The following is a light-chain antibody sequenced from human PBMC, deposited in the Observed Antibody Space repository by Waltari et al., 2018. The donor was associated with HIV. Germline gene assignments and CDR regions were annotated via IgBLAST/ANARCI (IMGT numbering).Light chain of an antibody. J-gene: IGLJ2*01. CDR2: EVS. V-gene: IGLV2-14*01. CDR3: SSYTSSSTLV. Sequence: QSALTQPASVSGSPGPSIPISCTGTSSDVGGYNYVSWYQQHPGKAPKLKIYEVSNRPSGVSNRFSGSKSGNTASLTISGLQAEDEADYYCSSYTSSSTLVFGGGTELTVL. CDR1: SSDVGGYNY.